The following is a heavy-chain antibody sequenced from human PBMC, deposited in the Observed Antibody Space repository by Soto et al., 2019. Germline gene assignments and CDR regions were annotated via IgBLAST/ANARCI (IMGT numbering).Heavy chain of an antibody. Sequence: GGSMKVSFKASGFTFNSYCIHWVRQGPGQGLVWMGCSNPYSGGTNFALKFQGWVTMTSDTSISIAYMELSRLRSDDTAVYYCARECGGSCYTALDAFDIWGQGTMVTVSS. CDR2: SNPYSGGT. J-gene: IGHJ3*02. CDR1: GFTFNSYC. CDR3: ARECGGSCYTALDAFDI. D-gene: IGHD2-15*01. V-gene: IGHV1-2*04.